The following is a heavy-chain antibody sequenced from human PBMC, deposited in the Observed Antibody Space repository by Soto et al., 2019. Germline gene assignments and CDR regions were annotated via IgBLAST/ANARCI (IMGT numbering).Heavy chain of an antibody. CDR2: IYYSGST. D-gene: IGHD2-15*01. Sequence: TSETLSLTCTVSGGSISSSSYYWGWIRQPPGKGLEWIGSIYYSGSTYYNPSLKSRVTISVDTSKNQFSLKLNSVTAADTAVYYCARLRCSGGSCYSFDYWGQGTLVNVSS. CDR3: ARLRCSGGSCYSFDY. J-gene: IGHJ4*02. CDR1: GGSISSSSYY. V-gene: IGHV4-39*01.